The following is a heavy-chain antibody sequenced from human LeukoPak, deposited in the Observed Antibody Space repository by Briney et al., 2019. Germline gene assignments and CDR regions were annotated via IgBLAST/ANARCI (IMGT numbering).Heavy chain of an antibody. CDR2: IYPGDSDT. CDR1: GYSFSSNW. V-gene: IGHV5-51*01. Sequence: GESLKISRKGSGYSFSSNWIGWVRQMPGKGLEWMGIIYPGDSDTRYSPSLQGQVTISADKSINTAYLQWSSLKASDTAIYYCARQLDSNFPPADFWGQGTLVIVSS. CDR3: ARQLDSNFPPADF. D-gene: IGHD4-11*01. J-gene: IGHJ4*02.